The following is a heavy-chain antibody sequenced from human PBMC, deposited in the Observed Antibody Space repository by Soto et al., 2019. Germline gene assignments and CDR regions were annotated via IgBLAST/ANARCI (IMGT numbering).Heavy chain of an antibody. Sequence: VQLLESGGALVQPGGSLRLSCAASGFTFNDSAMSWVRRAPGKGLEWVSAIGSGGETTWYADSVKGRFVILRDNSKNTLYLLMNSLRAEDTALYYCAKQRADYGSGADTFYFDSWGQGALVTVSS. CDR3: AKQRADYGSGADTFYFDS. D-gene: IGHD3-10*01. CDR2: IGSGGETT. V-gene: IGHV3-23*01. CDR1: GFTFNDSA. J-gene: IGHJ4*02.